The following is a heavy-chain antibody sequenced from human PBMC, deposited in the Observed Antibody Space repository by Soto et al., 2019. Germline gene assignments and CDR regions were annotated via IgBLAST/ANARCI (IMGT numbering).Heavy chain of an antibody. CDR3: ARLPADISAGRRNYYYCGMDV. J-gene: IGHJ6*02. Sequence: QVHLVQSGAEVKKPGSSVKVSCKASGGTFSGYAISWVRRAPGQGLEWMGGIIPMFGPANYAQKFQGRFTITAEESTXXAXMXXSSLSSEDTAVYYCARLPADISAGRRNYYYCGMDVWGQGTTVTVSS. V-gene: IGHV1-69*12. CDR1: GGTFSGYA. CDR2: IIPMFGPA. D-gene: IGHD6-6*01.